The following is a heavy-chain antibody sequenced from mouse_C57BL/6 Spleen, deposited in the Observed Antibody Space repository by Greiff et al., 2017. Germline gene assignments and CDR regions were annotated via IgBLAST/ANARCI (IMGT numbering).Heavy chain of an antibody. CDR3: AREPYYDYDFYAMDD. V-gene: IGHV1-53*01. CDR1: GYTFTSYW. D-gene: IGHD2-4*01. Sequence: QVQLKQPGTELVKPGASVKLSCKASGYTFTSYWMHWVKQRPGQGLEWIGNINPSNGGTNYNEKFKSKATLTVDKSSSTAYMQLSSLTSEDSAVYYCAREPYYDYDFYAMDDLGQGTSVTVSA. J-gene: IGHJ4*01. CDR2: INPSNGGT.